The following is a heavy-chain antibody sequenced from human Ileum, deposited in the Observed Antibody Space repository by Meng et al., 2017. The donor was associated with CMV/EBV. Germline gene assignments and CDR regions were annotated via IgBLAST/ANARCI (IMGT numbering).Heavy chain of an antibody. Sequence: TVSGASISDFDHHWGWIRQSPGRGLEWIGTISESGTTYYNPSLQSRVFIFIDTSRGQFSLKLTSVTAADTAVYYCARGSGMYLAHTDSWGQGALVTVSS. CDR3: ARGSGMYLAHTDS. V-gene: IGHV4-39*07. CDR1: GASISDFDHH. J-gene: IGHJ4*02. CDR2: ISESGTT. D-gene: IGHD1-26*01.